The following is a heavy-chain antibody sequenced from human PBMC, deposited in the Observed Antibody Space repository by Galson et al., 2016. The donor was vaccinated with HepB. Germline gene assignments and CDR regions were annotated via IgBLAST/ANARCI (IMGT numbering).Heavy chain of an antibody. CDR1: GFSFNTYS. Sequence: SLRLSCAASGFSFNTYSFNWVRQAPGKGLEWVSSISTGSTYIYYADSVKGRFTISRDNAKNSLYLQMSNLRAEDTAVYYCARSPAYGDYLPWYFHLWGRGTLVTVSS. V-gene: IGHV3-21*01. CDR3: ARSPAYGDYLPWYFHL. J-gene: IGHJ2*01. CDR2: ISTGSTYI. D-gene: IGHD4-17*01.